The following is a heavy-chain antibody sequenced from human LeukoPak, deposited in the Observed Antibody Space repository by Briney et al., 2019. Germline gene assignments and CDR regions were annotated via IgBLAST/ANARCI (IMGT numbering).Heavy chain of an antibody. J-gene: IGHJ4*02. Sequence: GGSLRLSCAASGFTFSDYYMSWIRQAPGKGLEWVSYISSSGSTIYYADSVKGRFTISRDNAKNSLYLQMNSLRAEDTAVYYCARERYDILTGYSNNDYWGQGTLVTVSS. V-gene: IGHV3-11*01. CDR2: ISSSGSTI. CDR1: GFTFSDYY. D-gene: IGHD3-9*01. CDR3: ARERYDILTGYSNNDY.